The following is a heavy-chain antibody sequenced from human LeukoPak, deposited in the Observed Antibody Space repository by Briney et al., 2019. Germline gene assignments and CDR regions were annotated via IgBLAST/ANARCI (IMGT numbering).Heavy chain of an antibody. D-gene: IGHD6-13*01. CDR2: INPNSGGT. CDR3: ARDLTIAAAGLSGY. Sequence: ASVKVSCKASGYTFTGYYMHWVRQAPGQGLEWMGWINPNSGGTNYAQKFQGRVTMTTDTSTNTAYMELRSLRSDDTAVYYCARDLTIAAAGLSGYWGQGALVTVSS. CDR1: GYTFTGYY. V-gene: IGHV1-2*02. J-gene: IGHJ4*02.